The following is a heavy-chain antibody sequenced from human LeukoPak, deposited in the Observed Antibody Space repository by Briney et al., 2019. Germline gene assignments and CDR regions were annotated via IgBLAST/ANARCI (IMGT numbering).Heavy chain of an antibody. J-gene: IGHJ3*02. CDR2: ISYDGSNK. D-gene: IGHD3-10*01. CDR3: AKGGRAHAFDI. V-gene: IGHV3-30*18. Sequence: PGRSLRLSCAASGFTFSSYGMHWVRQAPGKGLEWVAVISYDGSNKYYADSVKGRFTISRDNSKNTLYLQMNSLRAEDTAVYYCAKGGRAHAFDIWGQGTMVTASS. CDR1: GFTFSSYG.